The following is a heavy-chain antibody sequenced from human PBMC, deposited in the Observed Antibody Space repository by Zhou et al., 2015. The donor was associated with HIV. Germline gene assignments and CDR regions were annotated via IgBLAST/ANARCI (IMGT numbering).Heavy chain of an antibody. D-gene: IGHD6-13*01. CDR3: AREARAAPGPYYFDY. CDR2: INPNSGGT. CDR1: GYTFTGYY. V-gene: IGHV1-2*06. J-gene: IGHJ4*02. Sequence: QVQLVQSGAEVKKPGASVKVSCKASGYTFTGYYMHWVRQAPGQGLEWMGRINPNSGGTNYAQKFQGRVTLTRDTSISTAYMDLGRLRSDDTAVYYCAREARAAPGPYYFDYWGQGTLVTVSS.